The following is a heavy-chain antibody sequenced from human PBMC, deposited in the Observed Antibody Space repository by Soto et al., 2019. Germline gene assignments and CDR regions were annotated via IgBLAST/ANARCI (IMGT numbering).Heavy chain of an antibody. Sequence: GGSLRLSCAASGFTFSSYAMSWVRQAPGKGLEWVSAISGSGGSTYYADSVKGRFTISRDNSKNTLYLQMNSLRAEDTAVYYGAKDQRGGIAVAGIPFYYYGMDVWGQGTTVTVSS. J-gene: IGHJ6*02. V-gene: IGHV3-23*01. CDR3: AKDQRGGIAVAGIPFYYYGMDV. CDR1: GFTFSSYA. D-gene: IGHD6-19*01. CDR2: ISGSGGST.